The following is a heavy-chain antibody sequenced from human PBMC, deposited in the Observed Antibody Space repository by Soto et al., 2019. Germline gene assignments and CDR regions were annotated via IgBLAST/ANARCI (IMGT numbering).Heavy chain of an antibody. J-gene: IGHJ4*02. CDR3: ARGRWTQKTADYYLDF. V-gene: IGHV1-3*01. Sequence: QVQLVQSGTEVKKPGASVKLSCKASGYTFTNYAIHWVRQAPGQRLEWMVWINAGNGHTKYSQKFQGRVTVTRDPSATTAYMELSSLTSEDTAVYYWARGRWTQKTADYYLDFWGQGTLVTVSS. D-gene: IGHD1-1*01. CDR2: INAGNGHT. CDR1: GYTFTNYA.